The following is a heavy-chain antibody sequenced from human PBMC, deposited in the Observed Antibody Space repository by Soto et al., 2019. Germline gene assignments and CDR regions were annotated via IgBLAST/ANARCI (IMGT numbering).Heavy chain of an antibody. CDR2: IYYSGST. Sequence: SETLSLTCTVSGGSISSYYWSWIRQPPGKGLEWIGYIYYSGSTNYNPSLKSRVTISVDTSKNQFSLKLSSVTAADTAVYYCARVPTAKGQLLLGWFDPWGQGTLVTSPQ. V-gene: IGHV4-59*01. D-gene: IGHD2-2*01. CDR3: ARVPTAKGQLLLGWFDP. J-gene: IGHJ5*02. CDR1: GGSISSYY.